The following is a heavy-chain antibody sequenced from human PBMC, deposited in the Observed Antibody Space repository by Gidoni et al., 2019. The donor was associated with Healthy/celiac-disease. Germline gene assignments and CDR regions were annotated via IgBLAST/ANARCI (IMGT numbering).Heavy chain of an antibody. D-gene: IGHD3-3*01. J-gene: IGHJ4*02. Sequence: QVQLVESGGGVVQPGRSMRLSCEASGFNFSSYGMHWVRQAPGKGLEWVAVISYDGSNKYYADSVKGRITISRDNSKNTLYLQMNSLRAEDTAVYYCAKVGVVTVDYWGQGTLVTVSS. V-gene: IGHV3-30*18. CDR1: GFNFSSYG. CDR2: ISYDGSNK. CDR3: AKVGVVTVDY.